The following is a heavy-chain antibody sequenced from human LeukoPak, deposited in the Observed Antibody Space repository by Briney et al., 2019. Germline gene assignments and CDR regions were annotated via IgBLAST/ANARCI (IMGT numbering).Heavy chain of an antibody. Sequence: GGSLRLSCAASGITFRSFAMHWVRQAPGKGLEWVAVISNDGGNKYYADSVKGRFTISRDNSKNTLYLQMNSLRAEDTAVYYCARDWDTGAYDYWGQGTLVTVSS. J-gene: IGHJ4*02. CDR1: GITFRSFA. CDR2: ISNDGGNK. D-gene: IGHD5-18*01. CDR3: ARDWDTGAYDY. V-gene: IGHV3-30-3*01.